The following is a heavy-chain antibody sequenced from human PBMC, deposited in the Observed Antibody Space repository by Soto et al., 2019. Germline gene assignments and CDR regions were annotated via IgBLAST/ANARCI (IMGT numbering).Heavy chain of an antibody. CDR1: GFTFSSYA. D-gene: IGHD1-26*01. CDR2: ISSSSSYT. CDR3: ARAGGSYAEYFQH. Sequence: GGSLRLSCAVSGFTFSSYAMSWIRQAPGKGLEWVSYISSSSSYTNYADSVKGRFTISRDNAKNSLYLQMNSLRAEDTAVYYCARAGGSYAEYFQHWGQGTLVTVSS. V-gene: IGHV3-11*06. J-gene: IGHJ1*01.